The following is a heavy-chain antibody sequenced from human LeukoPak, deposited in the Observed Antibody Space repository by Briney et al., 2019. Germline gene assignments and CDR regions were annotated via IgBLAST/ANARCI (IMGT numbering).Heavy chain of an antibody. Sequence: ASVKVSCKVSGYILTELSMHWVRQAPGKGLEWMGGLDPQDGETIYAQKFQDRVTMTRNTSISTADMELSSLRSEETAVYYCARGYYDSSGYCVYWGQGTLVTVSS. J-gene: IGHJ4*02. CDR1: GYILTELS. CDR2: LDPQDGET. CDR3: ARGYYDSSGYCVY. D-gene: IGHD3-22*01. V-gene: IGHV1-24*01.